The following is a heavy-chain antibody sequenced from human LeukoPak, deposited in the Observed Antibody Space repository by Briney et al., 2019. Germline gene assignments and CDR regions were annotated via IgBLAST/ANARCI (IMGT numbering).Heavy chain of an antibody. Sequence: PGGSLRLSCAASGFTFSSYGMHWVRQAPGKGLEWVAVIWYDGSNKYYADSVKGRFTISRDNSKNTLYLQMNSLRAEDTAVYYCARGDGSGSRAPLSFDYWGQGTLVTVSS. CDR2: IWYDGSNK. V-gene: IGHV3-33*01. CDR3: ARGDGSGSRAPLSFDY. J-gene: IGHJ4*02. D-gene: IGHD6-19*01. CDR1: GFTFSSYG.